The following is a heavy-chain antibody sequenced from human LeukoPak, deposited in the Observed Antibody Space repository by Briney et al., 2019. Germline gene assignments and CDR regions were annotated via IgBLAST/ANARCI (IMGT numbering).Heavy chain of an antibody. CDR2: INPNSGGT. CDR3: ASLYGDYVDSDY. D-gene: IGHD4-17*01. V-gene: IGHV1-2*02. J-gene: IGHJ4*02. CDR1: GYTFTGYY. Sequence: EASVKVSCKASGYTFTGYYMHWVRQAPGQGLEWMGWINPNSGGTNYAQKFQGRVTMTRDTSVSTAYMELSRLRSDDTAVYYRASLYGDYVDSDYWGQGTLVTVSS.